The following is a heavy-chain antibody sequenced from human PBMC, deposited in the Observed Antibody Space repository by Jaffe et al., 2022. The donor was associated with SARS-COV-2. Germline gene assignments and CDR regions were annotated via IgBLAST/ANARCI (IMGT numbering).Heavy chain of an antibody. CDR3: ASAKTTYCSSTSCYFNGDYYYMDV. J-gene: IGHJ6*03. V-gene: IGHV1-3*01. Sequence: QVQLVQSGAEVKKPGASVKVSCKASGYTFTSYAMHWVRQAPGQRLEWMGWINAGNGNTKYSQKFQGRVTITRDTSASTAYMELSSLRSEDTAVYYCASAKTTYCSSTSCYFNGDYYYMDVWGKGTTVTVSS. D-gene: IGHD2-2*01. CDR2: INAGNGNT. CDR1: GYTFTSYA.